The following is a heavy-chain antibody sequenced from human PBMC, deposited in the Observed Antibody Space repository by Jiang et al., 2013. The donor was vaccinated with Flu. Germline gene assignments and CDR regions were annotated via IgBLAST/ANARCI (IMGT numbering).Heavy chain of an antibody. V-gene: IGHV3-33*01. J-gene: IGHJ6*02. CDR1: GFTFSSYG. D-gene: IGHD3-10*01. CDR3: AAHYYGSESRAAYYYYYGMDV. Sequence: VQLVESGGGVVQPGRSLRLSCAASGFTFSSYGMHWVRQAPGKGLEWVAVIWYDGSNKYYADSVKGRFTISRDNSKNTLYLQMNSLRAEDTAVYYCAAHYYGSESRAAYYYYYGMDVWGQGTTVTVSS. CDR2: IWYDGSNK.